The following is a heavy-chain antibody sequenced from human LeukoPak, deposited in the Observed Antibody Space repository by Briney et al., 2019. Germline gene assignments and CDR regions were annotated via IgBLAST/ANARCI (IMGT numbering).Heavy chain of an antibody. J-gene: IGHJ4*02. Sequence: PGGSLRLSCAASGFTFSSYWMSWVRQAPGKGLEWVANIKQDGSEKYYVDSVKGRFTISRDNAKNSLYLQMNSLRAEDTAVYYCARDLSGYSYGYDYWGQGTLVTVS. V-gene: IGHV3-7*01. CDR1: GFTFSSYW. CDR2: IKQDGSEK. D-gene: IGHD5-18*01. CDR3: ARDLSGYSYGYDY.